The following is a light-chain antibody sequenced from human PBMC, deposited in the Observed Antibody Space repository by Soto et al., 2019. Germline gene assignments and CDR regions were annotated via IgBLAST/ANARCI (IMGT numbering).Light chain of an antibody. J-gene: IGKJ1*01. CDR1: QSISSW. V-gene: IGKV1-5*03. CDR2: KAS. Sequence: DIQMTQSPSTLSASVGDRVTITCRASQSISSWLAWYQQKPGEAPKLLIYKASSLESGVPSRFSGSGSGTEFTLTISSLQPDDFATYYCQQYETFGQGTKVDIK. CDR3: QQYET.